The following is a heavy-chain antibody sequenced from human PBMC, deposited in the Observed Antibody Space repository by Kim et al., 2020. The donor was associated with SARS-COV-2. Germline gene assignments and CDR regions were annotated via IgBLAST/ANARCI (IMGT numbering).Heavy chain of an antibody. CDR1: GFAFGSFA. V-gene: IGHV3-48*02. J-gene: IGHJ6*01. CDR2: IGSTTGIT. Sequence: GGSLRLSCEASGFAFGSFAMNWVRQAPGQGLEWVAYIGSTTGITSYADSARGRFTISRDNVDNSLYLQMNNLRDDDSAVYYCAREFGGGDLRLYHGMDV. CDR3: AREFGGGDLRLYHGMDV. D-gene: IGHD2-21*02.